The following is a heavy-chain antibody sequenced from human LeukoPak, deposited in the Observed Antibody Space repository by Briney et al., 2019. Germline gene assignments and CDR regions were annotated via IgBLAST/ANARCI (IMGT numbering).Heavy chain of an antibody. D-gene: IGHD2-21*02. CDR2: INHSGST. CDR3: ARVSYCGGDCGN. V-gene: IGHV4-34*01. J-gene: IGHJ1*01. CDR1: GGSFSDYY. Sequence: SETLSLTCAVYGGSFSDYYWSWIRQPPGKGLEWIGEINHSGSTNYNPSLKSRVTISVDTSENQFSLKLSSVTAADTAVYYCARVSYCGGDCGNWGQGTLVIVSS.